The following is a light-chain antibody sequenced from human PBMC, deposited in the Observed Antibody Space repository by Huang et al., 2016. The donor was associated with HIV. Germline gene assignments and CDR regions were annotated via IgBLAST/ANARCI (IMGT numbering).Light chain of an antibody. V-gene: IGKV4-1*01. Sequence: IVMTQYPAALAVSLGARATINCKSNRSLLYSSKITNYLAWYKQRPGQPPNLLIYWASTRESGVPDRFIGSGSGTDFTLTITSLQAEDVAIYYCQQYYSIPLTFGGGTKVEIK. CDR1: RSLLYSSKITNY. CDR3: QQYYSIPLT. J-gene: IGKJ4*01. CDR2: WAS.